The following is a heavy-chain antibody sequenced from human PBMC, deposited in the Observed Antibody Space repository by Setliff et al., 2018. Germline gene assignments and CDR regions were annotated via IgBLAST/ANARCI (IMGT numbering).Heavy chain of an antibody. J-gene: IGHJ5*02. V-gene: IGHV4-39*07. D-gene: IGHD2-2*01. CDR3: ARGYCNSVGCFFAGWFDP. CDR1: GGPISSSNYY. CDR2: INHTGST. Sequence: SETLSLTCTVSGGPISSSNYYWGWIRQPPGKGLEWIGEINHTGSTNYSPSLKSRVTISVDTSKNRFSLKLSSVTAADTAVYYCARGYCNSVGCFFAGWFDPWGQGALVTVSS.